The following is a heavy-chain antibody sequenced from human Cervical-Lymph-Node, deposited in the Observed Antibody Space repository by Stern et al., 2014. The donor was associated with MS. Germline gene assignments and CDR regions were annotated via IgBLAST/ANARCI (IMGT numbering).Heavy chain of an antibody. D-gene: IGHD2-21*01. CDR3: ARDVARKYYFDY. Sequence: QVQLMQSGPEVQKPGASVRISCKASGYTFTSHYMHWARQAPGQGLEWMGLINPSTGSSIYAQRFQGRLAMTRDTSSTTVYLELTTLTSEETALYFCARDVARKYYFDYWGQGTLVTVSS. CDR1: GYTFTSHY. V-gene: IGHV1-46*01. J-gene: IGHJ4*02. CDR2: INPSTGSS.